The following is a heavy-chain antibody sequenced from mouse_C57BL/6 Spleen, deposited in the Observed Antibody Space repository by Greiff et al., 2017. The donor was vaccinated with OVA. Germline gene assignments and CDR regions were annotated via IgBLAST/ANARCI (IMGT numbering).Heavy chain of an antibody. J-gene: IGHJ2*01. V-gene: IGHV6-3*01. D-gene: IGHD1-1*01. CDR2: IRLKSDNYAT. CDR1: GFTFSNYW. Sequence: EVKVVESGGGLVQPGGSMKLSCVASGFTFSNYWMNWVRQSPEKGLEWVAQIRLKSDNYATHYAESVKGRFTSSRDDSKSSVYLQMNNLRAEDTGIYYCTVATVVATGDYWGQGTTLTVSS. CDR3: TVATVVATGDY.